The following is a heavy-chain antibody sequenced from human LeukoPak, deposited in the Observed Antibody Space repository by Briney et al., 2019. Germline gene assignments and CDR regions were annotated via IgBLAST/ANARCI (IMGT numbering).Heavy chain of an antibody. Sequence: GGSLRLSCTASGFTVSSYAMSWVRQAPGKGLEWVSSMSGSGGSIYYADSVKGRFTISKDNAKNTVYLQMNSLRAEDTAVYYCVSFYETYWGRGTLVTVSS. J-gene: IGHJ4*02. D-gene: IGHD2/OR15-2a*01. V-gene: IGHV3-23*01. CDR2: MSGSGGSI. CDR1: GFTVSSYA. CDR3: VSFYETY.